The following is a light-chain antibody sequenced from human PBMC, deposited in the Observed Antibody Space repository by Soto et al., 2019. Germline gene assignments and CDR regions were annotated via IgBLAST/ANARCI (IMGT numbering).Light chain of an antibody. CDR1: QSVSSSY. J-gene: IGKJ3*01. Sequence: EIVLTQSPGTLSLSPGERATLSCRASQSVSSSYLAWYQQKPGQAPRLLIYGASSRASGIPDRFSGSGSGTDFTLTISRLEPEDLAVYYCQQSGSSPLFTFGPGTNVDIK. CDR2: GAS. CDR3: QQSGSSPLFT. V-gene: IGKV3-20*01.